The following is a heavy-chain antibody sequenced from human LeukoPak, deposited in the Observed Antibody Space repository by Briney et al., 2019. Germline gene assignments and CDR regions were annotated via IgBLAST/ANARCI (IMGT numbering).Heavy chain of an antibody. J-gene: IGHJ4*02. CDR1: GGSFSGYY. D-gene: IGHD6-6*01. Sequence: SETLSLTCAVYGGSFSGYYWSWIRQPPGKGLEWIGEINHSGSTNYNPSLKSRVTISVDTSKNQFSLKLSSVTAADTAVYCCARGFGGEQLVLDHGGFDYWGQGTLVTVSS. V-gene: IGHV4-34*01. CDR2: INHSGST. CDR3: ARGFGGEQLVLDHGGFDY.